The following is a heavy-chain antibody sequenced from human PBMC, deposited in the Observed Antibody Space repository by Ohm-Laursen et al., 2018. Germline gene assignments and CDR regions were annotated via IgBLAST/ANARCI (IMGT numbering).Heavy chain of an antibody. CDR2: MNPKNDDT. Sequence: ASVKVSCKASGYTFINYDIHWVRQASGQGLGWMGWMNPKNDDTGYAHKFQGRVTMSRNTSISTANLEMTSLRSEDTAVYYCARGRLSGTRRALGIWGQGTLATVSS. D-gene: IGHD1-7*01. CDR1: GYTFINYD. V-gene: IGHV1-8*01. CDR3: ARGRLSGTRRALGI. J-gene: IGHJ3*02.